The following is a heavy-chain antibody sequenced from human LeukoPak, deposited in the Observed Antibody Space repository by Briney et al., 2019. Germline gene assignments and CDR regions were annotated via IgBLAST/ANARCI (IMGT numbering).Heavy chain of an antibody. CDR2: IYYSGST. J-gene: IGHJ4*02. CDR1: GGSISSYY. V-gene: IGHV4-59*12. Sequence: PSETLSLTCTVSGGSISSYYWSWIRQPPGKGLEWIGYIYYSGSTNYNPSLKSRVTISVDTSKNQFSLKLSSVTAADTAVYYCAAPSEVGATTLDYWGQGTLVTVSS. CDR3: AAPSEVGATTLDY. D-gene: IGHD1-26*01.